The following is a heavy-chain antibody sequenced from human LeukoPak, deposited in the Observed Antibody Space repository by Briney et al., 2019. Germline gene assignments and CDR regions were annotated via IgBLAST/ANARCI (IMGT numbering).Heavy chain of an antibody. CDR1: GGSISSYY. Sequence: SETLSLTCTVSGGSISSYYWSWIRQPPGKGLEWIGYIYYSGSTNYNPSLKSRVTVSVDTSKNQFSLKLSSVTAADTAVYYCARDNGWYDAFDIWGQGTMVTVSS. D-gene: IGHD6-19*01. CDR3: ARDNGWYDAFDI. V-gene: IGHV4-59*01. J-gene: IGHJ3*02. CDR2: IYYSGST.